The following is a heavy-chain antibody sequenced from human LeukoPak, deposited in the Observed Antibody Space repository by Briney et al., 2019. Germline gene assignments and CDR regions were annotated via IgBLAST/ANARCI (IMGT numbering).Heavy chain of an antibody. CDR2: INPSGGST. CDR1: GYTFTNFY. V-gene: IGHV1-46*01. J-gene: IGHJ4*02. CDR3: ARGPIFYYDSSGYEADY. Sequence: ASVKVSCKASGYTFTNFYMHWVRQAPGQGLEWMGIINPSGGSTSYAQKFQGRVTMTRDTSTSTVYMELSSLRSEDTAVYYCARGPIFYYDSSGYEADYWGQGTLVTVSS. D-gene: IGHD3-22*01.